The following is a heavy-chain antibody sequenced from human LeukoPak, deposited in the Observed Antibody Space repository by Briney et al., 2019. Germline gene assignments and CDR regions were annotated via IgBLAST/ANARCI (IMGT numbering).Heavy chain of an antibody. CDR2: ISYDGSTK. D-gene: IGHD3-9*01. CDR3: ARGDILTGPSYFDY. Sequence: GSLRLSCAASGFTFGTYAMHWVRQAPGKGLEWVAVISYDGSTKYYADSVKGRFTISRDNSKNTLYLQINNLRPEDTAVYYCARGDILTGPSYFDYWGQGTLVTVSS. V-gene: IGHV3-30-3*01. CDR1: GFTFGTYA. J-gene: IGHJ4*02.